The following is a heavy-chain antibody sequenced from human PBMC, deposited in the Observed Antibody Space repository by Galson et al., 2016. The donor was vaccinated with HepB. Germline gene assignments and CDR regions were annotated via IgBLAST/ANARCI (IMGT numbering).Heavy chain of an antibody. CDR2: IYYSGNT. CDR1: GGSISSSSYY. Sequence: SETLSLTCTVSGGSISSSSYYWGWIRQPPGKGLEWIGTIYYSGNTYNNPSLKSRVTISVDRSKNQFSLKLNSVTAADTALYYCARQKQGNKRWYEAWYDYDVMDGRGPGTTVTVSS. CDR3: ARQKQGNKRWYEAWYDYDVMDG. J-gene: IGHJ6*02. D-gene: IGHD2-15*01. V-gene: IGHV4-39*01.